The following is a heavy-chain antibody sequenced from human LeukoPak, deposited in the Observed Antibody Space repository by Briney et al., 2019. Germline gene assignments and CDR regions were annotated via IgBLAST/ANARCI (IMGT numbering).Heavy chain of an antibody. V-gene: IGHV3-30*02. CDR1: GFTFSNYG. D-gene: IGHD5-12*01. J-gene: IGHJ4*02. Sequence: HPGGSLRLSCAVSGFTFSNYGMHWVRQAPGKGLEWVAFLRYDGSEKSYGDSAKGRFTISRDNSKNTLYLQMNSLRAEDTAVYYCATRKYSGYDLDFDYWGQGTLVTVSS. CDR3: ATRKYSGYDLDFDY. CDR2: LRYDGSEK.